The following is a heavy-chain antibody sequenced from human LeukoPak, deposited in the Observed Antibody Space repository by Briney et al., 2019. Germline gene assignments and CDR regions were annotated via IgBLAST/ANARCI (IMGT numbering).Heavy chain of an antibody. D-gene: IGHD5-12*01. Sequence: GGSLRLSCAAPGFTFSSHWMHWVRQAPGKGLGWVSRMNTDGSSINYADSVKGRFTISRDNAKNTLYLQMNSLRAEDTAVYYCARGGEGYNGPGFNWGQGTLVTVSS. CDR2: MNTDGSSI. CDR1: GFTFSSHW. CDR3: ARGGEGYNGPGFN. J-gene: IGHJ4*02. V-gene: IGHV3-74*01.